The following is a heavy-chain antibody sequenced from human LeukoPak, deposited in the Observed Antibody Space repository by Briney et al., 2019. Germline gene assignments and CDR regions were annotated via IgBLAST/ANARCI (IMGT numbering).Heavy chain of an antibody. CDR2: INRSGST. V-gene: IGHV4-34*01. J-gene: IGHJ3*02. CDR1: GGSFSGYY. D-gene: IGHD4-17*01. Sequence: SETLSLTCAVYGGSFSGYYWSWIRQPPGKGLEWIGEINRSGSTNYNPSLKSRVTISVDTSKNQFSLKLSSVTAADTAVYYCARPMTTVTTWEKNAFDIWGQGTMVTVSS. CDR3: ARPMTTVTTWEKNAFDI.